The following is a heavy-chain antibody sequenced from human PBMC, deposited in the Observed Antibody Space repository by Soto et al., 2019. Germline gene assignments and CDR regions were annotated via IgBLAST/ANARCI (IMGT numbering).Heavy chain of an antibody. CDR1: GGTFSSYA. CDR3: ARDYGDYFDAFDI. Sequence: SVKVSCRASGGTFSSYAISWVRQAPGQGLEWMGGIIPIFGTANYAQKFQGRVTITADESTSTAYMEPSSLRSEDTAVYYCARDYGDYFDAFDIWGQGTMVTVSS. D-gene: IGHD4-17*01. CDR2: IIPIFGTA. V-gene: IGHV1-69*13. J-gene: IGHJ3*02.